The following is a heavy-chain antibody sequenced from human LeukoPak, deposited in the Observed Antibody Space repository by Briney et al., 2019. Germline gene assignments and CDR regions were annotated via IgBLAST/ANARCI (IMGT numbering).Heavy chain of an antibody. J-gene: IGHJ4*02. CDR2: IKQDGSKK. D-gene: IGHD5-24*01. CDR1: GFPFSSYW. CDR3: TRVGYIDEGIDY. Sequence: HPGGSLRFSCVASGFPFSSYWMTWVRQAPGKGLEWMANIKQDGSKKSYVDSVKGRFTISRDNAKNSLYLQMNSLRAEDTAIYYCTRVGYIDEGIDYWGQGTLVTVSS. V-gene: IGHV3-7*04.